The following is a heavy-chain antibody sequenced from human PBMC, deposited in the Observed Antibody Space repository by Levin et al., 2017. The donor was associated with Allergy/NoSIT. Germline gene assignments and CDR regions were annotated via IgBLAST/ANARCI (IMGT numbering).Heavy chain of an antibody. CDR2: INHSGST. J-gene: IGHJ5*02. CDR3: ARKGRPITPRGWFDP. V-gene: IGHV4-34*01. Sequence: SETLSLTCAIYGGSFRGYYWSWIRQPPGKGLEWIGEINHSGSTNYNPSLKSRVTISVDTSKNQFSLKLSSVTAADTAVYYCARKGRPITPRGWFDPWGQGTLVTVSS. CDR1: GGSFRGYY. D-gene: IGHD6-6*01.